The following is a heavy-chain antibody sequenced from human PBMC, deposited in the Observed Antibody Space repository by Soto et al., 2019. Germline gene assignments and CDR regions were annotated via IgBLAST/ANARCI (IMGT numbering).Heavy chain of an antibody. D-gene: IGHD2-15*01. CDR2: IYYSGST. J-gene: IGHJ6*03. CDR3: ARETVAATRGYYYYYMDV. Sequence: SETLSLTCTVSGGSVSSGSYYWSWIRQPPGKGLEWIGYIYYSGSTNYNPSLKSRVTISVDTSKNQFSLKLSSVTAADTAVYYCARETVAATRGYYYYYMDVWGKGTTVTVSS. V-gene: IGHV4-61*01. CDR1: GGSVSSGSYY.